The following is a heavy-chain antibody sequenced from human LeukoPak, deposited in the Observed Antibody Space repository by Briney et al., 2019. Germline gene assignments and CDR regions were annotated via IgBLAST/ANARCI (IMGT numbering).Heavy chain of an antibody. V-gene: IGHV3-7*01. CDR2: IKQDGSDK. CDR1: GFTFSSYW. D-gene: IGHD1-20*01. J-gene: IGHJ4*02. CDR3: VPLNWNPPGDFDR. Sequence: GGSLRLSCAASGFTFSSYWMSWVRQAPGKGLEWVANIKQDGSDKYYVDSVKGRFSISKDNAKNSLYLQMNSLRVEDTAVYYCVPLNWNPPGDFDRWGQGTLVTVSS.